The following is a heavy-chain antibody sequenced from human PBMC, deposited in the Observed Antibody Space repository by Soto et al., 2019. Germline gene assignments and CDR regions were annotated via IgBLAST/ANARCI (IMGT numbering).Heavy chain of an antibody. D-gene: IGHD2-21*02. Sequence: QVQLVQSGAEEKKPGASVKVSCKASGYTFTSYAMHWVRQAPGQRLEWMGWINAGNGNTKYSQKFQGRVTITKDTSASPASMELRSLRSEDTAVYYCASSIVVVTALDYWGQGTLVTVSS. V-gene: IGHV1-3*05. CDR1: GYTFTSYA. J-gene: IGHJ4*02. CDR3: ASSIVVVTALDY. CDR2: INAGNGNT.